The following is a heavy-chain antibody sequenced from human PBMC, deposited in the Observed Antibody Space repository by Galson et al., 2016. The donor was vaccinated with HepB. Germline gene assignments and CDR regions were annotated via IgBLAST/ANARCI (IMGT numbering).Heavy chain of an antibody. J-gene: IGHJ2*01. Sequence: SVKVSCKASGYAFTRYGITWVRQAPGQGLEWMGWISGYNGLRNYAQKFRGRVTMTTDTSTNVAYMELRSLRSDDTAVYYCARDRNPINWYFDLWGRGTLVT. CDR2: ISGYNGLR. CDR3: ARDRNPINWYFDL. V-gene: IGHV1-18*04. CDR1: GYAFTRYG.